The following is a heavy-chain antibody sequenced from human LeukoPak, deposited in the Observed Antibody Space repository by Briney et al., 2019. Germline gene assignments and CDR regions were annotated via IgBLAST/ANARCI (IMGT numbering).Heavy chain of an antibody. CDR1: GFTLSSYA. D-gene: IGHD2-15*01. V-gene: IGHV3-23*01. J-gene: IGHJ4*02. Sequence: GGSLRLSCAASGFTLSSYAMSWVRQAPGKGLEWVSAISDSGNTYHADSVKGRFTISRDNAKNTLYLQMNSLRAEDTAVYYCARGHDCSGGSCYGGYFDYWGQGTLVTVSS. CDR3: ARGHDCSGGSCYGGYFDY. CDR2: ISDSGNT.